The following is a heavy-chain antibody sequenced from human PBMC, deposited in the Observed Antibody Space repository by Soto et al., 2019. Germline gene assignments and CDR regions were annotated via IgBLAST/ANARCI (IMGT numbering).Heavy chain of an antibody. CDR2: IYHSGST. Sequence: SEPLSVTCTVSNGSISSASCYWGWIRQPPGKGLEWIGSIYHSGSTYYNPSLQGRVTISVDTSKNQFSLKLSSVTAADTAVYFCAGRSSLASVQVYFGEISNYNWFDPWGQGTLVTVSS. J-gene: IGHJ5*02. CDR1: NGSISSASCY. V-gene: IGHV4-39*01. D-gene: IGHD3-10*01. CDR3: AGRSSLASVQVYFGEISNYNWFDP.